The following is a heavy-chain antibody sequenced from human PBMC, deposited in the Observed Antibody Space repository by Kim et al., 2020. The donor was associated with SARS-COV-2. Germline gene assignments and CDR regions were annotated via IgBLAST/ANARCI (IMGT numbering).Heavy chain of an antibody. J-gene: IGHJ6*03. Sequence: YYTDSVKGRFNIARDNSRNTVLLQMSSLRPDDTALYYCARGDFYYYHYMDVWGIGTTVIVSS. V-gene: IGHV3-30*10. CDR3: ARGDFYYYHYMDV.